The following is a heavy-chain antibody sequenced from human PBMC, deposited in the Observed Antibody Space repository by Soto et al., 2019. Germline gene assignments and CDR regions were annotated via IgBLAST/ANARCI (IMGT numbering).Heavy chain of an antibody. CDR2: MNYEGSST. V-gene: IGHV3-74*01. D-gene: IGHD3-16*01. CDR1: GFIFSDYW. CDR3: ARAEDPTSYHSGKAV. Sequence: GSLRISCAASGFIFSDYWMHWVRQARVEGRGWVSGMNYEGSSTNYADFVRCRFTISRDNAKNTLYLEMNSLRAEDAAVSHCARAEDPTSYHSGKAVWAQGTRVHVSS. J-gene: IGHJ6*02.